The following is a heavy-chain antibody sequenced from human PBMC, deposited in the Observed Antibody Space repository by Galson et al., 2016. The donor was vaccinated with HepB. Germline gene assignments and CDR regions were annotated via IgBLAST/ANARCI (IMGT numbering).Heavy chain of an antibody. CDR3: ARGGRKGLWGYYFDY. V-gene: IGHV4-31*03. CDR1: GGSISSGGYY. CDR2: IYHLGNT. J-gene: IGHJ4*02. Sequence: TLSLTCTVSGGSISSGGYYWSWIRQHPGKGLEWIGYIYHLGNTYFNPSLKSRVIMSVDATKNQFTLQLSSMTAADTAVYYCARGGRKGLWGYYFDYWGQGNLVPVSS. D-gene: IGHD5-18*01.